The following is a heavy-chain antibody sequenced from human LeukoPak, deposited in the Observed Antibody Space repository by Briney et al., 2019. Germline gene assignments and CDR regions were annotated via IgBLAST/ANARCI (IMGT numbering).Heavy chain of an antibody. CDR2: INHSGST. Sequence: SETLSLTCAVYGGSFNGYYWSWIRQPPGKGLEWIGEINHSGSTNYNPSLKSRVTVSVDTSKNQFSLKLSSVTAADTAVYYCASPSITMIVVAWGQGTLVTVSS. J-gene: IGHJ5*02. D-gene: IGHD3-22*01. CDR3: ASPSITMIVVA. CDR1: GGSFNGYY. V-gene: IGHV4-34*01.